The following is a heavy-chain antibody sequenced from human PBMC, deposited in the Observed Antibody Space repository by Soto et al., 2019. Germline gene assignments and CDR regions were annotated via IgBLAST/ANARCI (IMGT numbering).Heavy chain of an antibody. CDR3: AHISAKPTFDY. V-gene: IGHV2-5*02. CDR1: GFSLSTSGVG. CDR2: IYWDDDK. J-gene: IGHJ4*02. Sequence: QITLKESGPTLVKPTQTLTLTCTFSGFSLSTSGVGVGWIRQPPGKALEWLAVIYWDDDKRYSPSLKSRLTITKDTSKNQVVLIMTNMDPVDTATYYCAHISAKPTFDYWGQGTLVTVSS.